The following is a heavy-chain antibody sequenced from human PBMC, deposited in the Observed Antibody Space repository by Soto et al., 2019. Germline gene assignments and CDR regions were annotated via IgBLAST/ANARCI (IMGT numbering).Heavy chain of an antibody. CDR1: GFTFSDAW. Sequence: GGSLRLSCAASGFTFSDAWMSWVRQAPGKGLDWVGRIKSKSDGGTTEYAAPVRGRFTISRDDSKNTLYLQMNSLRPEDTAIYYCAREGVTNYTDYYFDLWGHGALVTVSS. CDR2: IKSKSDGGTT. CDR3: AREGVTNYTDYYFDL. J-gene: IGHJ4*01. D-gene: IGHD4-4*01. V-gene: IGHV3-15*01.